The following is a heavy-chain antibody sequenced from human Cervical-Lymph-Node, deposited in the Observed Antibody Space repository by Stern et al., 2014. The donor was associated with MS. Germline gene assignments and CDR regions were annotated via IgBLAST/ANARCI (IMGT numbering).Heavy chain of an antibody. CDR2: IIPMFGTP. V-gene: IGHV1-69*14. Sequence: QVKLVQSGAEVKKPGSSGKVSCKASGGTLNNHVISWVRQARGQGLEWMGGIIPMFGTPNYARKFQGRVTIIADKSTSTVHMVLSNLNDEDTAIYYCANRDMGYTYGRHDYWGQGTLVTVS. CDR3: ANRDMGYTYGRHDY. D-gene: IGHD5-12*01. J-gene: IGHJ4*02. CDR1: GGTLNNHV.